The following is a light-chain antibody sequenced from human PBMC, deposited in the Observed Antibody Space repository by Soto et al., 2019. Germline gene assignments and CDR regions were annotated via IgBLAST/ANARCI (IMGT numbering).Light chain of an antibody. Sequence: QSVLTQPRSVSGSPGQSVTISCTGTSSDVGGYNCVSWYQQHPGKAPKLMIYDVSKRPSGVPDRFSGSKSGNTASLTISGLQAEDEADYYCCSYAGSYTFVFGTGTKV. CDR2: DVS. CDR1: SSDVGGYNC. V-gene: IGLV2-11*01. J-gene: IGLJ1*01. CDR3: CSYAGSYTFV.